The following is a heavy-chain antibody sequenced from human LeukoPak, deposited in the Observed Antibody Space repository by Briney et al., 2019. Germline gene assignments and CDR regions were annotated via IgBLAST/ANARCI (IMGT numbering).Heavy chain of an antibody. CDR2: ISSSGSTI. CDR1: GFTFSSYE. Sequence: GGSLRLSCAASGFTFSSYEMNWVRQAPGKGLEWVSYISSSGSTIYYADSVKGQFTISRDNAKNSLYLQMNSLRAEDTAVYYCARVRYYDSSGYWYYFDYWGQGTLVTVSS. V-gene: IGHV3-48*03. D-gene: IGHD3-22*01. CDR3: ARVRYYDSSGYWYYFDY. J-gene: IGHJ4*02.